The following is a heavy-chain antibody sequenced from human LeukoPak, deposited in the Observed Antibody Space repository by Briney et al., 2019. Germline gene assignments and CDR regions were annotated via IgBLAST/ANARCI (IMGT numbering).Heavy chain of an antibody. J-gene: IGHJ4*02. CDR3: AKDPYGTRYFDY. Sequence: GVSLRLSCAASGFTFSSHALSWVRQAPGKGLEWVSSLSGSGYNTYYADSVKGRFTISRDNSKNTVYLQMNSLRAEDTAVYYCAKDPYGTRYFDYWGQGILVTVSS. D-gene: IGHD2-2*01. V-gene: IGHV3-23*01. CDR2: LSGSGYNT. CDR1: GFTFSSHA.